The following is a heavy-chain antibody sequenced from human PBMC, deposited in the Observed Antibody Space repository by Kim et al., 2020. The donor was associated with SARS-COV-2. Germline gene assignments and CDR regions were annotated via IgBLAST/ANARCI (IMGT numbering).Heavy chain of an antibody. J-gene: IGHJ5*02. V-gene: IGHV1-46*01. Sequence: ASVKVSCKASGYTFTSYYMHWVRQAPGQGLEWMGIINPSGGSTSYVQKFQGRVTMTRDTSTSTVYMELSSLRSEDTAVYYCARDRSPPILPGYLGLGRGWFDPWGQGTLVTVSS. CDR3: ARDRSPPILPGYLGLGRGWFDP. CDR2: INPSGGST. D-gene: IGHD3-9*01. CDR1: GYTFTSYY.